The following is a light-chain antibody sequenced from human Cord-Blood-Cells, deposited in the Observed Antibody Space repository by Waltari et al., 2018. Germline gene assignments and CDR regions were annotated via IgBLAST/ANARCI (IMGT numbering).Light chain of an antibody. Sequence: DIQMTQSPSSLSASAGDRVTITCRASQSISSYLNWYQQKPGQAPKLLIYAASSLQSGVPSRFSGSGSGTDFTLTISSLQPEDFATYYCQQSYSTPYTFGQGTKLEIK. CDR3: QQSYSTPYT. V-gene: IGKV1-39*01. J-gene: IGKJ2*01. CDR2: AAS. CDR1: QSISSY.